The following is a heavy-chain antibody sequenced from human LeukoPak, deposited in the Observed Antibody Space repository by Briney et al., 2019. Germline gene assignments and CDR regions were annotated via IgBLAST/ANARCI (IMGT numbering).Heavy chain of an antibody. CDR3: ARGVYIAAAQYGY. D-gene: IGHD6-13*01. V-gene: IGHV4-59*12. Sequence: SETLSLTCTVSGGSISSYYWSWIRQPPGKGLEWIGYIYYSGSTNYNPSLKSRVTMSVDTSKNQFSLKLSSVTAADTAVYYCARGVYIAAAQYGYWGQGTLVSVSS. J-gene: IGHJ4*02. CDR2: IYYSGST. CDR1: GGSISSYY.